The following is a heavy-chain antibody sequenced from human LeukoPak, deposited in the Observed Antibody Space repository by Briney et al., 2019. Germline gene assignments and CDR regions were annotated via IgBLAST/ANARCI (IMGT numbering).Heavy chain of an antibody. CDR1: GYRFTSYW. J-gene: IGHJ4*02. D-gene: IGHD6-19*01. CDR2: IYPGNSDT. Sequence: GESLKTSFKGPGYRFTSYWIGWVRPMPGKGLEWMGIIYPGNSDTRYSPSFQGQVTISADKSISTAYLQWSSLKASDTAMYYWARLWSSCLDYGGQGTLVSVSS. CDR3: ARLWSSCLDY. V-gene: IGHV5-51*01.